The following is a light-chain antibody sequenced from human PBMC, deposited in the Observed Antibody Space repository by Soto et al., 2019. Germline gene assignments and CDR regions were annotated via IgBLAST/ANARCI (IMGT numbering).Light chain of an antibody. CDR3: QQYSSTPWT. CDR1: QSVLYTSNNKNY. J-gene: IGKJ1*01. CDR2: WAS. Sequence: DIVMTQSPDSLAVSLGERATINCKSSQSVLYTSNNKNYLAWYQQKPGQPPKLLIYWASTRESVVPDRFSGSGSGTDFALTISSLQAEDGAFYYCQQYSSTPWTCGQWTKVEIK. V-gene: IGKV4-1*01.